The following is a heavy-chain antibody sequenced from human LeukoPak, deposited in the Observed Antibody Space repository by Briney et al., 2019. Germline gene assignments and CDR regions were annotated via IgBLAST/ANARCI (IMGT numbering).Heavy chain of an antibody. CDR2: IYYSGST. CDR1: GGSISSYY. Sequence: SSETLSLTCTVSGGSISSYYWSWIRQPPGKGLEWIGYIYYSGSTNYNPSLKSRVTISVDTSKNQFSLKLSSVTAADTAVYYCARSYSGYDPYYFDDWGQGTLVTVSS. J-gene: IGHJ4*02. V-gene: IGHV4-59*01. CDR3: ARSYSGYDPYYFDD. D-gene: IGHD5-12*01.